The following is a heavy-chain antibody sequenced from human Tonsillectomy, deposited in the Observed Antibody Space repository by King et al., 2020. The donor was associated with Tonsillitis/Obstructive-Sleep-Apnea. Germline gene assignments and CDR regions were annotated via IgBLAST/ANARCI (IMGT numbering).Heavy chain of an antibody. CDR2: IHYTGST. J-gene: IGHJ6*03. V-gene: IGHV4-59*01. D-gene: IGHD3-10*01. CDR3: ARSGWPLGSDYYYMDV. CDR1: GGSISSYY. Sequence: VQLQESGPGLVKPSETLSLTCTVSGGSISSYYWSWIRQPPGKGLEWIGYIHYTGSTNYNPSLKSRVTILLDMSKNQFSLKLKSVTAADTAVYYCARSGWPLGSDYYYMDVWGKGTTVTVSS.